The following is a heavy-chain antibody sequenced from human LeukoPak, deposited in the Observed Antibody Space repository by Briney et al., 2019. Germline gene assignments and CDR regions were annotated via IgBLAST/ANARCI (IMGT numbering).Heavy chain of an antibody. D-gene: IGHD3-16*02. CDR1: GXXXXXGGXX. CDR2: IYYRXSA. CDR3: ARAVYDYIWGSYRFDY. J-gene: IGHJ4*02. V-gene: IGHV4-31*03. Sequence: PSQTLSLTCTVSGXXXXXGGXXXXXXRXHXXKGXXXXVFIYYRXSAYYNQSLKSRVTFSVDTSKNQFSLKLSSVNAADTAVYYCARAVYDYIWGSYRFDYWGQGTLVTVSS.